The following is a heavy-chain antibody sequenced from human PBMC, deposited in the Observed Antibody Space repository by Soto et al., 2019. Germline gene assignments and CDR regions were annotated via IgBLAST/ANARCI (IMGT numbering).Heavy chain of an antibody. CDR1: GGTFSSYA. V-gene: IGHV1-69*13. CDR2: IIPIFGTA. CDR3: ARGGEGDSSGWYSAMVSFDY. D-gene: IGHD6-19*01. J-gene: IGHJ4*02. Sequence: ASVKVSCKASGGTFSSYAISWVRQAPGQGLEWMGGIIPIFGTANYAQKFQGRVTITADESTSTAYMELSSLRSEDTAVYYCARGGEGDSSGWYSAMVSFDYWGQGTLVTSPQ.